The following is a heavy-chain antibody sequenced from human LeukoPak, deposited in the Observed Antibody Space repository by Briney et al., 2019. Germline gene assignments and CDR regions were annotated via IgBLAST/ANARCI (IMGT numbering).Heavy chain of an antibody. V-gene: IGHV1-18*01. D-gene: IGHD3-22*01. J-gene: IGHJ5*02. CDR3: ACGGAYYYDSSGYYYPTNHGNWFDP. CDR1: GYTFTSYG. CDR2: ISAYNGYT. Sequence: GASVKVSCKASGYTFTSYGISWVRQAPGQGLEWMGWISAYNGYTNYAQKLQGRVTMTTDTSTSTAYMELRSLRSDDTAVYYCACGGAYYYDSSGYYYPTNHGNWFDPWGQGTLVTVSS.